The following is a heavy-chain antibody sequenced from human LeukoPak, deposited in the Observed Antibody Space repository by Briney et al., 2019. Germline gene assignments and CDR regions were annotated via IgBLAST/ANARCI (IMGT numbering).Heavy chain of an antibody. CDR3: ARDNPEVATFDY. J-gene: IGHJ4*02. V-gene: IGHV1-69*04. Sequence: GASVKGSCKASGGTFSSYAISWVRQAPGQGLEWMGRIIPILGIANYAQKFQGRVTITADKSTSTAYMELSSLRSEDTAVYYCARDNPEVATFDYWGQGTLVTVSS. CDR2: IIPILGIA. CDR1: GGTFSSYA. D-gene: IGHD5-24*01.